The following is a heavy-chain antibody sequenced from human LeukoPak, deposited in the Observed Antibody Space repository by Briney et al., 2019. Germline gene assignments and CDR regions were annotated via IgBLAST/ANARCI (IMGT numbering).Heavy chain of an antibody. CDR1: GFTFSSYG. CDR3: ARDESIAAYVY. CDR2: IWYDGSNK. Sequence: TGGSLRLSCAASGFTFSSYGIHWVRQAPGKGLEWVAVIWYDGSNKYYADSVKGRFTISRDNSKNTLYLQMNSLRAEDTAVYYCARDESIAAYVYWGQGTLVTVSS. V-gene: IGHV3-33*01. J-gene: IGHJ4*02. D-gene: IGHD6-6*01.